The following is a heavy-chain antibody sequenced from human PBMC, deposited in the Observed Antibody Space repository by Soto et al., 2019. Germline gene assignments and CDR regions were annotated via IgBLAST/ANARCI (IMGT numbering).Heavy chain of an antibody. J-gene: IGHJ6*02. CDR2: IIPILGIA. Sequence: QVQLVQSGAEVKKPGSSVKVSCKASGGTFSSYTISWVRQAPGQGLEWMGRIIPILGIANYAQKFQGRGTITADKSTSTAYMELSSLRSEDTAVYYCARDRDSGYDYFGYYGMDVWGQGTTVTVSS. CDR3: ARDRDSGYDYFGYYGMDV. V-gene: IGHV1-69*08. D-gene: IGHD5-12*01. CDR1: GGTFSSYT.